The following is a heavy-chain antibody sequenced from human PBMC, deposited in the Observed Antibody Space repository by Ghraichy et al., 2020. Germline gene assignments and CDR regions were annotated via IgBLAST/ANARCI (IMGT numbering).Heavy chain of an antibody. J-gene: IGHJ6*02. D-gene: IGHD6-13*01. V-gene: IGHV4-39*01. Sequence: SETLSLTCTVSGGSISSSSYYWGWIRQPPGKGLEWIGSIYYSGSTYYNPSLKSRVTISVDTSKNQFSLKLSSVTAADTAVYYCARSEGYSSSWYPYYYYGMDVWGQGTTVTVSS. CDR2: IYYSGST. CDR3: ARSEGYSSSWYPYYYYGMDV. CDR1: GGSISSSSYY.